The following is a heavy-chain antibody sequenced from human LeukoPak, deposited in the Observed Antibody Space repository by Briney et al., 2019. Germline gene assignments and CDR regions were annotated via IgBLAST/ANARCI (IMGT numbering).Heavy chain of an antibody. Sequence: SETLSLTCAVYGGSFSGYYWTWIRQPPGKGLEWIGYLGNPNYNPSLKSRVTISGDRSKNQFSLKLNSVTTADTAVYFCATYRGGGGGVGYWGQGTLVTVSS. CDR2: LGNP. V-gene: IGHV4-59*01. CDR3: ATYRGGGGGVGY. J-gene: IGHJ4*02. D-gene: IGHD6-19*01. CDR1: GGSFSGYY.